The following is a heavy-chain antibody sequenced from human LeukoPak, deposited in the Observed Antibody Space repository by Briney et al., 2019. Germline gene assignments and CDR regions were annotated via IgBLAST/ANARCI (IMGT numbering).Heavy chain of an antibody. V-gene: IGHV4-34*01. J-gene: IGHJ5*02. D-gene: IGHD3-16*01. CDR1: GGSFSGYY. CDR3: ARHYGP. CDR2: IYYSGST. Sequence: SETLSLTCAVYGGSFSGYYWSWIRQPPGKGLEWIGSIYYSGSTYYNPSLKSRVTISVDTSKNQFSLKLSSVTAADTAVYYCARHYGPWGQGTLVTVSS.